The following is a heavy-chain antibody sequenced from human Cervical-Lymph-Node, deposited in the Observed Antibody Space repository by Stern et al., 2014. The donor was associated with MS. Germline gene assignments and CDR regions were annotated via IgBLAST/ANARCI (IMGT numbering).Heavy chain of an antibody. CDR1: GFSLVTSGVR. V-gene: IGHV2-70*04. CDR3: ARMMGSGYRHYFDY. J-gene: IGHJ4*02. CDR2: IDWNDKT. Sequence: VTLRESGPALVKPTQTLTLTCTFSGFSLVTSGVRVSWIRQPPGKALEWLASIDWNDKTFYNTSLMTRLTISKDTSKNQVVLTMTNVDPVDTATYYCARMMGSGYRHYFDYWGQGTPVTVS. D-gene: IGHD3-3*01.